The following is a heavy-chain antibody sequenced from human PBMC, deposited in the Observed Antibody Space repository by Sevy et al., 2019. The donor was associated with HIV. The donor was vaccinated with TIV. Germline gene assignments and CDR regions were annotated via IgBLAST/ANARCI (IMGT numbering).Heavy chain of an antibody. CDR2: ISRASDSI. J-gene: IGHJ4*02. V-gene: IGHV3-48*02. Sequence: GGSLRLSCAASGFTFRDYPMNWIRQAPRKGLEWLSYISRASDSIYYADSVMGRFTVSRDNAKNSLYLQMDRLSDEDTAIYYCAREHTGSFPDFWGQGTLVTVSS. CDR3: AREHTGSFPDF. CDR1: GFTFRDYP. D-gene: IGHD1-26*01.